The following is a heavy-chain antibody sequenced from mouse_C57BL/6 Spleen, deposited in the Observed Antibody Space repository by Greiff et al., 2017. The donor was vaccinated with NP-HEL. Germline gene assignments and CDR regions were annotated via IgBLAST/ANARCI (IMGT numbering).Heavy chain of an antibody. Sequence: VQLKQSGAELVRPGASVKLSCTASGFNIKDDYMHWVKQRPEQGLEWIGWIDPENGDTEYASKFQGKATITADTSSNTAYLQLSSLTSEDTAVYYCTTSYYYGTPYYFDYWGQGTTLTVSS. CDR1: GFNIKDDY. CDR2: IDPENGDT. V-gene: IGHV14-4*01. D-gene: IGHD1-1*01. J-gene: IGHJ2*01. CDR3: TTSYYYGTPYYFDY.